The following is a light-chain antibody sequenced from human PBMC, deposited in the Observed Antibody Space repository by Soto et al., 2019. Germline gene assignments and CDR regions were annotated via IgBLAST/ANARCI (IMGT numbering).Light chain of an antibody. CDR3: QQYNNWPSWT. CDR2: GAS. CDR1: QSVSSY. V-gene: IGKV3-15*01. Sequence: EKVMTQSPATLSMSPGERATLSCRASQSVSSYLAWYQQKPGQAPRLLIYGASTRATGIPARFSGSGSGTEFTLTISSLQSEDFAVYYCQQYNNWPSWTIGQGTKVEIK. J-gene: IGKJ1*01.